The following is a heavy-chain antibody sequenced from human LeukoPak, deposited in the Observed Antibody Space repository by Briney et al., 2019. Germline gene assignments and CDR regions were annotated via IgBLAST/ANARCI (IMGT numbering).Heavy chain of an antibody. D-gene: IGHD6-13*01. V-gene: IGHV3-48*03. CDR1: GFTFSSYE. CDR3: ARPSRPYRSSEYFQH. CDR2: ISSSGSTI. J-gene: IGHJ1*01. Sequence: GGSLRLSCAASGFTFSSYEMNWVRQVPGKGLEWISYISSSGSTIYFADSVKGRYTISRDNAKNSLYLQMNSLRAEDTAVYYCARPSRPYRSSEYFQHWGQGTLVIVSS.